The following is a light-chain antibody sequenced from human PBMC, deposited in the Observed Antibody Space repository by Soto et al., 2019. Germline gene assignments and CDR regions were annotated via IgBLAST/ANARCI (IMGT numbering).Light chain of an antibody. Sequence: DFVMTQSPDSLAVSLGERATINCKSSQNVLHSSNKKNYLAWYQQKPGQPPQLVIYWASTRKSGVPDRFSDSGTGTDLTLILSSVQAEDVAGYYCQQFFSTPVAFGPGTRVDI. V-gene: IGKV4-1*01. CDR2: WAS. J-gene: IGKJ3*01. CDR1: QNVLHSSNKKNY. CDR3: QQFFSTPVA.